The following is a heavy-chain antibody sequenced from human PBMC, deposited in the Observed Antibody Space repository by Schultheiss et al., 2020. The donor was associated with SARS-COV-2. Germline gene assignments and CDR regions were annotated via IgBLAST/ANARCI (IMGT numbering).Heavy chain of an antibody. CDR2: IDYSGST. J-gene: IGHJ4*02. D-gene: IGHD1-14*01. Sequence: SETLSLTCTVSGGSISSGGYYWSWIRQPPGKGLEWIGYIDYSGSTNYNPSLKSRVTISVDTSKNQFSLKLSSVTAADTAVYYCARVRVSRLEPFDYWGQGTLVTVSS. V-gene: IGHV4-61*08. CDR1: GGSISSGGYY. CDR3: ARVRVSRLEPFDY.